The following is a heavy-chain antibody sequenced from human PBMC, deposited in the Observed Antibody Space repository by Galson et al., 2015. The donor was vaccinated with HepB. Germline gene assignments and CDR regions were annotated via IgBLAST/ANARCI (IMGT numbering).Heavy chain of an antibody. J-gene: IGHJ6*03. CDR2: IKSKTDGGTT. CDR1: GFTFSNAW. CDR3: TTGGTYCSSTSCIMNYYYYYMDV. D-gene: IGHD2-2*01. Sequence: SLRLSCAASGFTFSNAWMSWVRQAPGKGLEWVGRIKSKTDGGTTDYAAPVKGRFTISRDDSKNTLYLQVNSLKTEDTAVYYCTTGGTYCSSTSCIMNYYYYYMDVWGKGTTVTVSS. V-gene: IGHV3-15*01.